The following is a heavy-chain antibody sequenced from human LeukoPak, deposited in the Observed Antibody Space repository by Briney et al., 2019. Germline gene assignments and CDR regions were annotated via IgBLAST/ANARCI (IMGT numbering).Heavy chain of an antibody. D-gene: IGHD3-10*01. Sequence: GGSLRLSCAASGFTFSRYAMMWLRQAPGKGLEWVSAISSDATLYAGSVKGRFTISRDNSKNTLYLQMNSLRAEDTAVYYCAKEFLWFGEFVYYFDYWGQGTLVTVSS. CDR1: GFTFSRYA. V-gene: IGHV3-23*01. J-gene: IGHJ4*02. CDR3: AKEFLWFGEFVYYFDY. CDR2: ISSDAT.